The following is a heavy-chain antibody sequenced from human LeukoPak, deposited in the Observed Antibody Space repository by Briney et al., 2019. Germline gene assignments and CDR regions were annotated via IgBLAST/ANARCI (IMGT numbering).Heavy chain of an antibody. CDR2: INHSGST. CDR3: ASLRAYYYGSGSYYWGFDY. J-gene: IGHJ4*02. V-gene: IGHV4-34*01. D-gene: IGHD3-10*01. Sequence: SETLSLTCAVYGGSFSGYYWSWIRQPPGKGLEWIGEINHSGSTKYNPSLKNRVTISVDTSKNQFSLKLSSVTAADTAVYYCASLRAYYYGSGSYYWGFDYWGQGTLVTVSS. CDR1: GGSFSGYY.